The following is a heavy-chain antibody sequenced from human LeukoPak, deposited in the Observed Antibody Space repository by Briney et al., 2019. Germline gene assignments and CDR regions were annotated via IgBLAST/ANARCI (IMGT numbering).Heavy chain of an antibody. CDR2: IRSRSKNYAT. D-gene: IGHD4-23*01. CDR1: GFTFSGSA. Sequence: PGGSLRLSCAASGFTFSGSAMHWVRQASGKGLEWVGRIRSRSKNYATAYASSVRGRFTISRDDSKNAAYLQMNGLKTEDTATYYCMFTHDYGGNWGQGTQVTVSS. V-gene: IGHV3-73*01. J-gene: IGHJ4*02. CDR3: MFTHDYGGN.